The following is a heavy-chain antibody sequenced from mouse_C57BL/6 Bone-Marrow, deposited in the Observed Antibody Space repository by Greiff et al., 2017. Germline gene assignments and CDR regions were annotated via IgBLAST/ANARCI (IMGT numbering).Heavy chain of an antibody. D-gene: IGHD1-1*01. V-gene: IGHV1-55*01. J-gene: IGHJ2*01. CDR1: GYTFTSYW. CDR3: ALLQRSYFDD. Sequence: VQLQQSGAELVKPGASVKMSCKASGYTFTSYWITWVKQRPGQGLEWIGDIYPGSGSTNYNEKFKSKATLTVDTSSSTAYMQLSSLTSEDAAVYDCALLQRSYFDDWGKGTTLTVSS. CDR2: IYPGSGST.